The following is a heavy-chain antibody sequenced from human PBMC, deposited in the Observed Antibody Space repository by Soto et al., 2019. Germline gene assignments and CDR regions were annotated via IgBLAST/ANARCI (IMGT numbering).Heavy chain of an antibody. Sequence: QVQLQESGPGLVKPSETLSLTCTVSGGSVSSGSYYWSWSRQPPGKGLEWIGYIYYSGSTNYNPSLKSRVTISVDTSKNQSSLKRSSVTAADTAVYYCARGIEGWYQGRYYYGMDVWGQGTTVTVSS. CDR2: IYYSGST. CDR3: ARGIEGWYQGRYYYGMDV. J-gene: IGHJ6*02. V-gene: IGHV4-61*01. D-gene: IGHD6-19*01. CDR1: GGSVSSGSYY.